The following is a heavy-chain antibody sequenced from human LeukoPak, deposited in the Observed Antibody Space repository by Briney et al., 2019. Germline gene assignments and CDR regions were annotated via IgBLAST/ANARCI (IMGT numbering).Heavy chain of an antibody. CDR1: GGSITSSPYH. V-gene: IGHV4-39*01. Sequence: SETLSLTCTVSGGSITSSPYHWGWIRQPPGKGLEWIGSIYYSGSTYYNPSLKSRVTISVDTSKNQFSLKLSSVTAADTAVYYCSRSRRNGYSLEYFDYWGQGTLVTVSS. CDR3: SRSRRNGYSLEYFDY. CDR2: IYYSGST. D-gene: IGHD5-24*01. J-gene: IGHJ4*02.